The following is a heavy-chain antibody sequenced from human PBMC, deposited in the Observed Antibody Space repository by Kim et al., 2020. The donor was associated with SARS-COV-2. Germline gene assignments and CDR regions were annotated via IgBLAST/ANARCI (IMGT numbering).Heavy chain of an antibody. CDR2: INAGNGNT. CDR1: GYTFTSYA. J-gene: IGHJ4*02. Sequence: ASVKVSCKASGYTFTSYAMHWVRQAPGQRLEWMGWINAGNGNTKYSQKFQGRVTITRDTSASTAYMELSSLRSEDTAVYYCARDPGGRFSSGWYGVGWGQGTLVTVSS. V-gene: IGHV1-3*01. CDR3: ARDPGGRFSSGWYGVG. D-gene: IGHD6-19*01.